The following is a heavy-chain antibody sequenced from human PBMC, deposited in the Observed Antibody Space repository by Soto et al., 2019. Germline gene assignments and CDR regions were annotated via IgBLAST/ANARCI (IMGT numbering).Heavy chain of an antibody. CDR1: GYSFTSYW. J-gene: IGHJ6*03. D-gene: IGHD3-10*01. V-gene: IGHV5-51*01. CDR3: ARFAGSDRPHYYYYMDV. CDR2: IYPGDSDT. Sequence: PGESLKISCKGSGYSFTSYWIGWVRQMPGKGLEWMGIIYPGDSDTRYSPSFQGQVTISADKSISTAYLQWSSLKASDTAMYYCARFAGSDRPHYYYYMDVWGKGTTVTV.